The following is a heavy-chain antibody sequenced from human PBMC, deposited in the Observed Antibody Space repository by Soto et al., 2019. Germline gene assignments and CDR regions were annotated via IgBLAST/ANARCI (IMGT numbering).Heavy chain of an antibody. J-gene: IGHJ4*02. Sequence: GGSLRLSCGASGFTFSSYGMHWVRQAPGKGLEWVAVIWYDGSNKYYADSVKGRFTISRDNSKNTLHLQMNSLRAEDTAVYYCARDKSKDFWSGPYFDYWGQGTLVTVSS. D-gene: IGHD3-3*01. V-gene: IGHV3-33*01. CDR1: GFTFSSYG. CDR2: IWYDGSNK. CDR3: ARDKSKDFWSGPYFDY.